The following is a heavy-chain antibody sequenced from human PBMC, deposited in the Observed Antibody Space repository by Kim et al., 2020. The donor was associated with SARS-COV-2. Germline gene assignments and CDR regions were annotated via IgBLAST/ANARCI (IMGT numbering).Heavy chain of an antibody. CDR1: GYTFTKYG. Sequence: ASVKVSCKASGYTFTKYGVHWARQAPGQSLEWMGWVNAGNGDTHYSPKFQDRVTITRDTSATTAYMELSSLRSEDTAVYYCARPSFCADGICPYYDYWGQGTLVTVSS. CDR3: ARPSFCADGICPYYDY. CDR2: VNAGNGDT. V-gene: IGHV1-3*01. J-gene: IGHJ4*02. D-gene: IGHD2-8*01.